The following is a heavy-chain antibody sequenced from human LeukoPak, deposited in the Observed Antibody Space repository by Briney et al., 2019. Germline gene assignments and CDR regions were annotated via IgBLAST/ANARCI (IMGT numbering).Heavy chain of an antibody. CDR2: LSSSSSTI. V-gene: IGHV3-48*01. CDR1: GFTFSSYS. CDR3: ARARSGSYYYMDV. Sequence: GGSLRLSCAASGFTFSSYSMNWVRQAPGKGLEWVSYLSSSSSTIYYADSVKGRFTISRDNAKNSLYLQMNSLRAEDTAVYYCARARSGSYYYMDVWGKGTTVTVSS. D-gene: IGHD3-10*01. J-gene: IGHJ6*03.